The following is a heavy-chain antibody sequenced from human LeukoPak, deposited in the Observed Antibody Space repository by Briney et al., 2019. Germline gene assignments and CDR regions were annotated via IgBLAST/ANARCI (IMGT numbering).Heavy chain of an antibody. Sequence: GGSLRLSCAASGFTFSGYGMHWVRQAPGKGLEWVAVIWYDGSNKYYADSVKGRFTISRDNSKNTLYLQMNSLRAEDTAVYYCAEAEPGYYIFDYWGQGTLVTVSS. V-gene: IGHV3-33*06. CDR3: AEAEPGYYIFDY. CDR1: GFTFSGYG. D-gene: IGHD3-22*01. J-gene: IGHJ4*02. CDR2: IWYDGSNK.